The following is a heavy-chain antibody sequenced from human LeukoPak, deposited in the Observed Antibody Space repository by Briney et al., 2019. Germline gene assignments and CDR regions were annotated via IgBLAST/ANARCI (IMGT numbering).Heavy chain of an antibody. J-gene: IGHJ4*02. V-gene: IGHV3-48*03. Sequence: PGGSLRLSCAASGFTFSSYEVNWVRQAPGKGLEWVSYISSSGSTIYYADSVKGRFTISRDNAKNSLYLQMNSLRAEDTAVYYCARGLVYSGYDSGLDYWGQGTLVTVSS. D-gene: IGHD5-12*01. CDR3: ARGLVYSGYDSGLDY. CDR1: GFTFSSYE. CDR2: ISSSGSTI.